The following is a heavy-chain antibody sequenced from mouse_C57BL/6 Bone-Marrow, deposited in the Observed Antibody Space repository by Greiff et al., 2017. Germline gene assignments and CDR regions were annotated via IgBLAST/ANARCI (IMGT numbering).Heavy chain of an antibody. V-gene: IGHV1-64*01. CDR2: IHPNSGST. CDR1: GYTFTSYW. D-gene: IGHD1-1*01. J-gene: IGHJ1*03. Sequence: VQLQQSGAELVKPGASVTLSCKASGYTFTSYWMHWVKQRPGQGLEWIGMIHPNSGSTNYNQKFKSKATLTVDKSSSTAYMQLSSLTSEDTADYYCARSSPDYGSSYWYFDVWGTGTTVTVSS. CDR3: ARSSPDYGSSYWYFDV.